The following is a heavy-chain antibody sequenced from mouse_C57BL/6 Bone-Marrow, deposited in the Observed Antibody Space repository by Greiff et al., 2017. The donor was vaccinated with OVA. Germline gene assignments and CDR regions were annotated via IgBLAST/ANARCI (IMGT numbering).Heavy chain of an antibody. J-gene: IGHJ4*01. D-gene: IGHD2-2*01. Sequence: EVQLVESGGGLVQSGRSLRLSCATSGFTFSDFYMEWVRQAPGKGLEWIAASGNKANDYTTEYSASVKGRFIVSRDTSQSILYLQMNALRAEDTAIYYCARDDGYYDAMDYWGQGTSVTVSS. V-gene: IGHV7-1*01. CDR3: ARDDGYYDAMDY. CDR1: GFTFSDFY. CDR2: SGNKANDYTT.